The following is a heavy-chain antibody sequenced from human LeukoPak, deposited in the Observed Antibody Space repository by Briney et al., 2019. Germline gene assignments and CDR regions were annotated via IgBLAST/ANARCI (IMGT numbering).Heavy chain of an antibody. CDR3: ARARCSSSNCPAKGAFDI. D-gene: IGHD2-2*01. CDR1: GGSISSYY. Sequence: SETLSLTCTVSGGSISSYYWNWIRQPPGKGLEWIGYIYYSGSTNYNPSLKSRVTISVDTSKNQFSLNPTSVTAADTAVYYCARARCSSSNCPAKGAFDIWGQGTMVTVSS. J-gene: IGHJ3*02. CDR2: IYYSGST. V-gene: IGHV4-59*01.